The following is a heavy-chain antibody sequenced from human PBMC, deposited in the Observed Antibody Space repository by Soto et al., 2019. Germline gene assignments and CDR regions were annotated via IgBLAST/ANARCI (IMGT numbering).Heavy chain of an antibody. V-gene: IGHV1-69*13. Sequence: SVKVSCKASGGTFSSYAISWVRQAPGQGLEWMGGIIPIFGTANYAQKFQGRVTITADESTSTAYMELSSLRSEDTAVYYCARGGYCSGGSCYLVDYYYYYGMDVWGQGTKVTVSS. D-gene: IGHD2-15*01. CDR1: GGTFSSYA. CDR3: ARGGYCSGGSCYLVDYYYYYGMDV. CDR2: IIPIFGTA. J-gene: IGHJ6*02.